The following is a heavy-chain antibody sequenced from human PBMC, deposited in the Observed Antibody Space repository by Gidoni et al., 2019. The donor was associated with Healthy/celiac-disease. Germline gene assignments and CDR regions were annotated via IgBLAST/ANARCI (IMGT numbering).Heavy chain of an antibody. CDR1: GGSISSSRYY. V-gene: IGHV4-39*01. J-gene: IGHJ5*02. CDR2: IYYSGST. CDR3: ARVGYYYDSSGYWWFDP. Sequence: QLQLQESGPGLVKPSETLSLTCTVSGGSISSSRYYWGWIRQPPGKGLEWIGSIYYSGSTYYNPSLKSRVTISVDTSKNQFSLKLSSVTAADTAVYYCARVGYYYDSSGYWWFDPWGQGTLVTVSS. D-gene: IGHD3-22*01.